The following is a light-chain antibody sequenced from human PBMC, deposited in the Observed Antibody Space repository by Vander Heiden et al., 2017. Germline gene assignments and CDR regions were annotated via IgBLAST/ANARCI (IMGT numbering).Light chain of an antibody. V-gene: IGKV2-28*01. CDR3: MQVLQTPVT. CDR1: QSLLHSNGYNY. J-gene: IGKJ4*01. Sequence: IVVTQSPLSLPVPPCEPASLSFRSSQSLLHSNGYNYVDWYLQKPGQSPQLLIYLGSHRASGVPDRFSGSGSGTDFTLRINSVEAGDVGVYYCMQVLQTPVTFGGGTKVELK. CDR2: LGS.